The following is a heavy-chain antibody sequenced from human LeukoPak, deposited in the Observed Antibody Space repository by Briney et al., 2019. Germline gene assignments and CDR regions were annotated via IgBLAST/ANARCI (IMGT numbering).Heavy chain of an antibody. CDR1: GASMRSYF. CDR3: AGEWGTQGFGSQIDS. D-gene: IGHD1-1*01. Sequence: SETLSLTCTVSGASMRSYFWSWIRQPPGKGLEWIGYIYDSGSTNYNPSLKSRVTISVDPSTNQVSLKLRSVTAADTAVYFCAGEWGTQGFGSQIDSWGQGTVVAVSS. V-gene: IGHV4-59*01. CDR2: IYDSGST. J-gene: IGHJ4*02.